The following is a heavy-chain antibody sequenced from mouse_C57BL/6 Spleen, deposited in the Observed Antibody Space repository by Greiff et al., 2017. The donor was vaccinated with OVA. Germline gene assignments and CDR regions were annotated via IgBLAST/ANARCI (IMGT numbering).Heavy chain of an antibody. J-gene: IGHJ1*03. CDR1: GFNIKDYY. V-gene: IGHV14-2*01. Sequence: EVQLQQSGAELVKPGASVKLSCTASGFNIKDYYMHWVKQRPEQGLEWIGRIDPEDGDTKYAPNFQGKATITADTSSNTAYLQLSSLTSEDTAVYDCARERGISRGYFDVWGTGTTVTVSS. D-gene: IGHD2-14*01. CDR3: ARERGISRGYFDV. CDR2: IDPEDGDT.